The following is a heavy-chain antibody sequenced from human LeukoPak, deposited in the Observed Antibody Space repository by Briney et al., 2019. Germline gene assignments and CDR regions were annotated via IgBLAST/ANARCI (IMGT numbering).Heavy chain of an antibody. D-gene: IGHD3-3*01. CDR1: GFTFDDYA. V-gene: IGHV3-43D*04. CDR3: AKGNLESDYYYYYMDV. CDR2: ISWDGGST. Sequence: PGGSLRLSCAASGFTFDDYAMHWVRQAPGKGLEWVSLISWDGGSTYYADSVKGRFTISRDNSKNSLYLQMNSLRAEDTALYYCAKGNLESDYYYYYMDVWGKGTTVTVSS. J-gene: IGHJ6*03.